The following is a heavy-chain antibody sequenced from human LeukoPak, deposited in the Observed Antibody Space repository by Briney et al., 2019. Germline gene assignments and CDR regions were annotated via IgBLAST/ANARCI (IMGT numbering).Heavy chain of an antibody. D-gene: IGHD6-13*01. CDR2: INHSGST. V-gene: IGHV4-34*01. CDR3: ARRVYNMDV. CDR1: GGSFSGYY. Sequence: PSETLSLTCAVYGGSFSGYYWSWIRQPPGKGLEWIGEINHSGSTNYNPSLKSRVTISVDTSKNQFSLTLSSVTAADTAVYYCARRVYNMDVWGKGTTVTVSS. J-gene: IGHJ6*03.